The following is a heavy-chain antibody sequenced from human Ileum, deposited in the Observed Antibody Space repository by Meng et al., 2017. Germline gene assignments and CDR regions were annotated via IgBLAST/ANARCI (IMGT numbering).Heavy chain of an antibody. Sequence: GESLKISCEASGFSFRDYWMQWVRQPPGKGLVWVSRINGDGSATSHADSVKGRFTIARDNAKNTLYLQMNSLRAADTAVYYCARGSIGVADKGDYWGQGTLVTVSS. V-gene: IGHV3-74*01. CDR1: GFSFRDYW. CDR3: ARGSIGVADKGDY. J-gene: IGHJ4*02. CDR2: INGDGSAT. D-gene: IGHD6-19*01.